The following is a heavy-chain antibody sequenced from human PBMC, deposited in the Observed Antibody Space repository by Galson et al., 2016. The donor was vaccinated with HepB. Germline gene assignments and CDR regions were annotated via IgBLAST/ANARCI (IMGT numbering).Heavy chain of an antibody. J-gene: IGHJ4*02. V-gene: IGHV3-13*01. CDR3: VRAFTTTWYHFDY. Sequence: SLRLSCAASGFSFSSYDMHWVRQATGKGLEWVSAIGISGATYYSGSVRGRFTISRENARDSFYLQMNGLTAGDTALYYCVRAFTTTWYHFDYWGQGTVVTVSS. CDR1: GFSFSSYD. D-gene: IGHD3-22*01. CDR2: IGISGAT.